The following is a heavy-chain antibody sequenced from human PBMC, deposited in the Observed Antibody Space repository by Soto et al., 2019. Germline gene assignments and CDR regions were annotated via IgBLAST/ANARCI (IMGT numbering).Heavy chain of an antibody. CDR2: ISGSGGST. D-gene: IGHD1-26*01. CDR3: ANSYSERYFDY. Sequence: GGSLRLSCAASGFTFNSYAMNWVRQAPGKGLEWVSGISGSGGSTNYADSVKGRFTISRDNSKKMLYLQMNSLGAEDTAIYYCANSYSERYFDYWGQGTLVTVSS. V-gene: IGHV3-23*01. CDR1: GFTFNSYA. J-gene: IGHJ4*02.